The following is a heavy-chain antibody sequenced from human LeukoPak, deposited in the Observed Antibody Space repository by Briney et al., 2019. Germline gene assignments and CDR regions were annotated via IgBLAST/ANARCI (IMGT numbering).Heavy chain of an antibody. CDR1: GFTVSSNY. CDR2: IYSGGST. CDR3: ARDSRHYDFWSGYPHYYYYYMDV. D-gene: IGHD3-3*01. J-gene: IGHJ6*03. V-gene: IGHV3-66*02. Sequence: GGSLRLSCAASGFTVSSNYVSWVRQAPGKGLEWVSVIYSGGSTYYADSVKGRFTISRDNSKNTLYLQMNSLRAEDTAVYYCARDSRHYDFWSGYPHYYYYYMDVWGKGTTVTVSS.